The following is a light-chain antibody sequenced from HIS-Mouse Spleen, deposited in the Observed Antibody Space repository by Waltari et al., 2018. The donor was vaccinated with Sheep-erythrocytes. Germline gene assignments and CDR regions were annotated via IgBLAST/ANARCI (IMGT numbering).Light chain of an antibody. CDR3: SSYTSSSTLVV. CDR1: SSNVCGYNY. CDR2: DAR. Sequence: QSSLTQPASAPGSPGQSIPISCTGTSSNVCGYNYSPWYQQHPGKAPNLMLYDARNRPSGVSKRFSGSKSGNTASLTISGLQAEDEADYYCSSYTSSSTLVVFGGGTKLTVL. V-gene: IGLV2-14*03. J-gene: IGLJ2*01.